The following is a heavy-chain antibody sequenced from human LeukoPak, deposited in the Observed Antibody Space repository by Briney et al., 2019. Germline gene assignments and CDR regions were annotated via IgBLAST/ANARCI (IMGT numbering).Heavy chain of an antibody. J-gene: IGHJ3*02. V-gene: IGHV3-30*18. CDR1: GFTFSGHN. D-gene: IGHD6-13*01. CDR3: AKDYFQYSRSLFDM. Sequence: GGSLRLSCAASGFTFSGHNMNWVRQAPGKGLEWVAVISYDGSNEYYADSVKGRFTISRDNSKNTLYLQMNSLRAEDTAVYYCAKDYFQYSRSLFDMWGQGTMVTVSS. CDR2: ISYDGSNE.